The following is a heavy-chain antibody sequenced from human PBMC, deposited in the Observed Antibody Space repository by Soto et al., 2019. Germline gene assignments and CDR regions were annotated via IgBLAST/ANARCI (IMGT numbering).Heavy chain of an antibody. CDR1: GGTFSTYS. Sequence: QVQLVQSGAEVKKPGSSVKVSCKDSGGTFSTYSMFWVRQAPGQGLEWMGRIIPILGIANYAQKFQGRVTITADKSTSTAYMELSSLRSEDTALYYCTIGSWACEVFDIWGQGTMVTVSS. D-gene: IGHD3-16*01. CDR3: TIGSWACEVFDI. V-gene: IGHV1-69*02. J-gene: IGHJ3*02. CDR2: IIPILGIA.